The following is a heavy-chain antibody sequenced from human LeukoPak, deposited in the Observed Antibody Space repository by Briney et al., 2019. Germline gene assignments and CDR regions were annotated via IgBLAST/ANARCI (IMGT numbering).Heavy chain of an antibody. CDR1: GFTFSRYA. J-gene: IGHJ4*02. Sequence: PGGPLRLSCATSGFTFSRYAMHWVRQAPGKGLEWVAVISYDGSNKYYADSVKGRFAISRDNSKNTLYLQMNSLRAEDTAIYYCASRHYDFGYYWGQGTLVTVSS. D-gene: IGHD4-17*01. CDR3: ASRHYDFGYY. CDR2: ISYDGSNK. V-gene: IGHV3-30*09.